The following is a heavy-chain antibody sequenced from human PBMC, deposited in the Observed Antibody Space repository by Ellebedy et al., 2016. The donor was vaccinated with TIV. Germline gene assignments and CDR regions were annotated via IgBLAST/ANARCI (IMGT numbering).Heavy chain of an antibody. CDR1: GFTFSGYG. J-gene: IGHJ4*03. Sequence: PGGSLRLSCAASGFTFSGYGMHWVRQTPGKGLERLAVISYNGISNFYADSVNGRITIARDNSKNTLYLQMNSLRAEDTAVYYCAKDLRPLRGGAMDTWGRGALVTVSS. CDR2: ISYNGISN. D-gene: IGHD3-16*01. V-gene: IGHV3-30*18. CDR3: AKDLRPLRGGAMDT.